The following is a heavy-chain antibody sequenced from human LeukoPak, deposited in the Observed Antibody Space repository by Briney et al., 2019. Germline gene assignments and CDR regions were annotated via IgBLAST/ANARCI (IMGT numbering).Heavy chain of an antibody. CDR2: ISSSGRSP. V-gene: IGHV3-48*03. CDR3: ATPLPFDY. J-gene: IGHJ4*02. Sequence: GGSLRPSCTASGFTFSSYEMNWVRQAPGKGLEWVSYISSSGRSPYYADSVKGRFTISRDNAKNSLYLQMNSLRAEDTAVYYCATPLPFDYWGQGTLVTVSS. CDR1: GFTFSSYE.